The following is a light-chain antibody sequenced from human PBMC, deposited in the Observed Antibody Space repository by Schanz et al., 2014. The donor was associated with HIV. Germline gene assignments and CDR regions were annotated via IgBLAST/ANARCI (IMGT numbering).Light chain of an antibody. CDR3: SSEEGRNTWV. J-gene: IGLJ3*02. CDR2: EVT. V-gene: IGLV2-8*01. Sequence: QSALTQPPSASGSPGQSVTISCTFTSSDVGDSDVSSWYQQHPGKAPKLLIYEVTKWPSGVPDRFSGSKSGNTASLTVSGLQAEDEADYYCSSEEGRNTWVFGGGTKLTVL. CDR1: SSDVGDSDV.